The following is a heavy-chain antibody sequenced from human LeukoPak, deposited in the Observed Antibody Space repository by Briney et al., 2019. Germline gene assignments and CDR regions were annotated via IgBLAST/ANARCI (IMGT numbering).Heavy chain of an antibody. V-gene: IGHV4-30-4*01. J-gene: IGHJ6*02. CDR2: IYYSGST. CDR3: ARDGQYYYYGMDV. CDR1: GGSISSGDYY. Sequence: SETLSLTCTVSGGSISSGDYYWSWIRQPPGKGLEWIGYIYYSGSTYYNPSLKSRVTISVDTSKNQFSLKLSSVTAADTAVYYCARDGQYYYYGMDVWGQGTTVTVSS.